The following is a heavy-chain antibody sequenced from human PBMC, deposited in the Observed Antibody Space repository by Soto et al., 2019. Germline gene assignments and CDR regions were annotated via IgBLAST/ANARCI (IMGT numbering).Heavy chain of an antibody. D-gene: IGHD6-13*01. CDR2: ISGSGGST. Sequence: EVQLLESGGGLVQPGGSLRLSCAASGFTFSSYAMRWVRQAPGKGLEWVSAISGSGGSTYYADSVKGRFTISRDNTKNTLYLQMNSLRAEDTDVYYCAKENGYSSSWFEFDYWGQGTLVTVSS. CDR1: GFTFSSYA. V-gene: IGHV3-23*01. J-gene: IGHJ4*02. CDR3: AKENGYSSSWFEFDY.